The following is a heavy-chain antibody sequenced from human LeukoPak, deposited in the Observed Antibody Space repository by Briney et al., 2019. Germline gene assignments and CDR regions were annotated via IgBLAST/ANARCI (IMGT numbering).Heavy chain of an antibody. CDR3: ARGEFHLPFDI. V-gene: IGHV3-7*04. CDR1: GFTFSNYW. Sequence: PGGSLRLSCAASGFTFSNYWMSWVRQAPGKGLEWVANIKQDGSEKYYVDSVKGRFTISRDNAKSSLYLQMDSLRAEDTAVYYCARGEFHLPFDIWARGQWSPSLQ. J-gene: IGHJ3*02. CDR2: IKQDGSEK. D-gene: IGHD3-10*01.